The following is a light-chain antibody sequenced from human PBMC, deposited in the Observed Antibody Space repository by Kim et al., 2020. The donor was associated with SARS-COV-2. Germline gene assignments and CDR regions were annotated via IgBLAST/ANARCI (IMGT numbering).Light chain of an antibody. Sequence: DIQMTQSPSSLSASVGDRVIITCQASQDITTYLNWYQQKPGKAPKLLIYEASNLHTGVPSRFSAGGSGTDFSLTIRSVQPEDIATYQCQQYNNLPHTFGQGTKLEI. CDR3: QQYNNLPHT. CDR2: EAS. V-gene: IGKV1-33*01. J-gene: IGKJ2*01. CDR1: QDITTY.